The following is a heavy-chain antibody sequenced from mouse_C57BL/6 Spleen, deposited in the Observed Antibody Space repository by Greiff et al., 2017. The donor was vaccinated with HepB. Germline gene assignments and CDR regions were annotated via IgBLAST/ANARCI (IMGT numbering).Heavy chain of an antibody. CDR3: ERDERDWFSY. J-gene: IGHJ3*01. CDR1: GFTFSSYA. CDR2: ISDGGSYT. V-gene: IGHV5-4*01. Sequence: EVQRVESGGGLVKPGGSLKLSCAASGFTFSSYAMSWVRQTPEKRLEWVATISDGGSYTNYPDNVKGRFTISRDNAKNNLYLQMSDLKSEDTAMYYCERDERDWFSYWGEETLVTVSA.